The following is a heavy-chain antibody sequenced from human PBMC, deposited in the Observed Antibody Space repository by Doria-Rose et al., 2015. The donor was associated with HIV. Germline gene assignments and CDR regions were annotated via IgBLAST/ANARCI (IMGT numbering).Heavy chain of an antibody. D-gene: IGHD6-6*01. J-gene: IGHJ3*02. V-gene: IGHV4-59*01. Sequence: GLEWIGYIYYSGSTNYNPSLKSRVTISVDTSKNQFSLKLSSVTAADTAVYYCARNEYSSSRYAFDIWGQGTMVTVSS. CDR3: ARNEYSSSRYAFDI. CDR2: IYYSGST.